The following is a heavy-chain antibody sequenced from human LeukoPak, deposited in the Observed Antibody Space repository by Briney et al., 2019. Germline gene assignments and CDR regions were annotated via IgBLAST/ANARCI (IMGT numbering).Heavy chain of an antibody. D-gene: IGHD4-11*01. J-gene: IGHJ6*03. Sequence: GGSLRLSCAASGLTFSDYAMSWVRQAPGQGLEWVSGISGSAQRTYYADSVKGRFTISRDNFKRTLYLEMNSLRAEDTAVYYCARDKEGNSNWDYYYYMDVWGKGTTVTVSS. CDR2: ISGSAQRT. CDR1: GLTFSDYA. V-gene: IGHV3-23*01. CDR3: ARDKEGNSNWDYYYYMDV.